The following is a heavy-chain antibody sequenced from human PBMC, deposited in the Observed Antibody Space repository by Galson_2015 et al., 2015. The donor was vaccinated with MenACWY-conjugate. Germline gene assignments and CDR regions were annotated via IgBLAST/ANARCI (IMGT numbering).Heavy chain of an antibody. CDR1: GDSVSRNSAA. Sequence: CAISGDSVSRNSAAWNWIRQSPSRGLEWLGRTYHRSKWFNEYAASVKSRITINADTSKYQFSLQLNSVTPEDTAVYYCGREFYGMDVWGRGTTVTVSS. J-gene: IGHJ6*02. V-gene: IGHV6-1*01. CDR3: GREFYGMDV. CDR2: TYHRSKWFN.